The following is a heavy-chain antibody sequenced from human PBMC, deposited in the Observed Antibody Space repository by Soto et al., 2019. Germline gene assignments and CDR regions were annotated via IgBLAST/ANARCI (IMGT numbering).Heavy chain of an antibody. CDR1: GFTFSSYG. CDR3: ARDSLIAAAGAVDY. J-gene: IGHJ4*02. V-gene: IGHV3-33*01. CDR2: IWYDGSNK. Sequence: GGSLRLSCAASGFTFSSYGMHWVRQAPGKGLEWVAVIWYDGSNKYYADSVKGRFTISRDNSKNTLYLQMNSLRAEDTAVYYCARDSLIAAAGAVDYWGQGTLVTVSS. D-gene: IGHD6-13*01.